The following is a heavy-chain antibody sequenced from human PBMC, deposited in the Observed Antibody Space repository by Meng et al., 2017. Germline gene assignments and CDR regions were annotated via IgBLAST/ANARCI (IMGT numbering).Heavy chain of an antibody. CDR3: ARAGYSSGRRLN. Sequence: GESLKISCAASGFTFSSYSMNWVRQAPGKGLEWVSSISSSSSYIYYADSVKGRFTISRDNAKNSLYLQMNSLRAEDTAVYYCARAGYSSGRRLNWGQGTLVTVSS. D-gene: IGHD6-19*01. J-gene: IGHJ4*02. V-gene: IGHV3-21*01. CDR2: ISSSSSYI. CDR1: GFTFSSYS.